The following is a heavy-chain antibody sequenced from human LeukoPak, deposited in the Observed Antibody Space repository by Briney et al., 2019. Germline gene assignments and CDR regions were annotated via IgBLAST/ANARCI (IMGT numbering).Heavy chain of an antibody. CDR2: ISYDGSNK. Sequence: GGSLRLSCAASGFTFSSYGMHWVRQAPGKGLEWVAFISYDGSNKYYADSVKGRFTISRDNSKNTLYLQMNNLRAEDTAVYYCAREYTGSYSDAFDIWGQGTMVTVSS. V-gene: IGHV3-30*19. D-gene: IGHD1-26*01. CDR1: GFTFSSYG. CDR3: AREYTGSYSDAFDI. J-gene: IGHJ3*02.